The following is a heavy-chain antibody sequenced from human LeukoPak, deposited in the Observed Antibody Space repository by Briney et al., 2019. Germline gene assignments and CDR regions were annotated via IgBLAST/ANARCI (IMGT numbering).Heavy chain of an antibody. CDR1: GFTFSSYG. D-gene: IGHD3-3*01. CDR2: ISYDGSNK. J-gene: IGHJ5*02. Sequence: GGSLRLSCAASGFTFSSYGMHWVRQAPGKGLEWVAVISYDGSNKYYADSVKGRFTISRDNSKNTLYLQMNSLRAEDTAVYYCAKVGVWSGYYPNWFDPWGQGTLVTVSS. CDR3: AKVGVWSGYYPNWFDP. V-gene: IGHV3-30*18.